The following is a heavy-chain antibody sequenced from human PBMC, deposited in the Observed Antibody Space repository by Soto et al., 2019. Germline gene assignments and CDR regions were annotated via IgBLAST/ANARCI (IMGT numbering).Heavy chain of an antibody. CDR2: INAGNGNT. Sequence: GASVKVSCKASGYTFTSYAMHWVRQAPGQRLEWTGWINAGNGNTKYSQKFQGRVTITRDTSASTAYMELSSLRSEDTAVYYCARGLYCSSTSCYRYSDAFDIWGQGTMVTVSS. CDR3: ARGLYCSSTSCYRYSDAFDI. J-gene: IGHJ3*02. CDR1: GYTFTSYA. D-gene: IGHD2-2*02. V-gene: IGHV1-3*01.